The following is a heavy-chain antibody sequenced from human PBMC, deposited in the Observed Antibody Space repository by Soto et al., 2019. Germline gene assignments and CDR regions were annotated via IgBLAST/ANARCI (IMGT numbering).Heavy chain of an antibody. V-gene: IGHV3-30*18. CDR2: VSHDGRNT. CDR3: AKGGRKWLVTSDFNY. Sequence: PGGSLRLSCAASGFTFSSYGMHWVRQAPGKGLEWVAVVSHDGRNTHYADSVKGRFTISRDSSKNTVSLEMTSLRAEDTAVYYCAKGGRKWLVTSDFNYWGQGALVTVSS. D-gene: IGHD6-19*01. CDR1: GFTFSSYG. J-gene: IGHJ4*02.